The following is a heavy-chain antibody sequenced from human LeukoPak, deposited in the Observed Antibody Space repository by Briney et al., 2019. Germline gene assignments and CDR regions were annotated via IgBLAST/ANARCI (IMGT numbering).Heavy chain of an antibody. D-gene: IGHD5-12*01. Sequence: PSETLSLTCTVSGGSVSSGSYYWSWIRQPPGKGLEWIGYIYYSGSTNYNPSLKSRVTISVDTSKNQFSLKLSSVTAADTAVYYCARDPSNSGYDYLYYFDYWGQGTLVTVSS. V-gene: IGHV4-61*01. CDR3: ARDPSNSGYDYLYYFDY. CDR2: IYYSGST. J-gene: IGHJ4*02. CDR1: GGSVSSGSYY.